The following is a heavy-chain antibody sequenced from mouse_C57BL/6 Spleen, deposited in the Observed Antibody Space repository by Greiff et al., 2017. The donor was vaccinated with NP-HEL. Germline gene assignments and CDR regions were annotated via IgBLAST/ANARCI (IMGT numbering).Heavy chain of an antibody. Sequence: EVHLVESGAELVKPGASVKLSCTASGFNIKDYYMHWVKQRTEQGLEWIGRIDPEDGETKYAPKFQGKATITADTSSNTAYLQLSSLTSEDTAVYYCARSMIAMYYYAMDYWGQGTSVTVSS. CDR1: GFNIKDYY. CDR2: IDPEDGET. V-gene: IGHV14-2*01. D-gene: IGHD2-4*01. CDR3: ARSMIAMYYYAMDY. J-gene: IGHJ4*01.